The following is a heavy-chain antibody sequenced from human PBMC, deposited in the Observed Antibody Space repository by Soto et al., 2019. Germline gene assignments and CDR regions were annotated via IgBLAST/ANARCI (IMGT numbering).Heavy chain of an antibody. CDR1: GFTFDDYV. J-gene: IGHJ4*02. Sequence: GGSRRLSCAGSGFTFDDYVMSWVRQAPGKGLEWVSGINWNGGSTGYADSVKGRFTISRDNAKNSLYLQMNSLRAEDTVLYYCARDQADDSSGYYGYWGQGTLVTVSS. D-gene: IGHD3-22*01. CDR3: ARDQADDSSGYYGY. V-gene: IGHV3-20*04. CDR2: INWNGGST.